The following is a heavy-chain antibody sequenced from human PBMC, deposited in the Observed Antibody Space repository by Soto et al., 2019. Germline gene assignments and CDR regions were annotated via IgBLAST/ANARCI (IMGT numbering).Heavy chain of an antibody. CDR2: VDWDDDK. Sequence: SGPTLVNPTQTLTLTCTFTGFSLTTSGVGVGWIRQPPGKALEWLALVDWDDDKRYSPSLKSRLTITKDTSTNHVVLTMTNMDPVDRGTYYCACSMIVPVGNWFDTWGQGIQVTVSS. V-gene: IGHV2-5*02. CDR3: ACSMIVPVGNWFDT. D-gene: IGHD3-22*01. J-gene: IGHJ5*02. CDR1: GFSLTTSGVG.